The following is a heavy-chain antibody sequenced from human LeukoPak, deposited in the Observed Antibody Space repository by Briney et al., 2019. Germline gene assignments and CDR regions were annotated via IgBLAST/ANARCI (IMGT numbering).Heavy chain of an antibody. V-gene: IGHV1-69*13. CDR1: GGTFSSYA. CDR2: IIPIFGTA. J-gene: IGHJ6*03. CDR3: ATSIRFLEWLPPSSYMDV. Sequence: SVKVSCKASGGTFSSYAISWVRQAPGQGLEWMGGIIPIFGTANYAQKFQGRVTITADESTSTAYMEVSSLRSEDTAVYYCATSIRFLEWLPPSSYMDVWGKGTTVTVSS. D-gene: IGHD3-3*01.